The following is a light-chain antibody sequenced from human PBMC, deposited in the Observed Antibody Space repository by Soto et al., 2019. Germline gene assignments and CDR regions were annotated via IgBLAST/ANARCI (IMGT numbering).Light chain of an antibody. V-gene: IGLV2-14*01. CDR2: QVT. CDR3: NSYSSSTFYV. J-gene: IGLJ1*01. Sequence: QSVLAQPASVSGSPGQSITISCTGSSSDIAGFNYVFWYQQYPGKAPKLLIYQVTSRASGVSHRFSGSKFGDTASLTISGLQPEDEAEYYCNSYSSSTFYVFGTGTKVTVL. CDR1: SSDIAGFNY.